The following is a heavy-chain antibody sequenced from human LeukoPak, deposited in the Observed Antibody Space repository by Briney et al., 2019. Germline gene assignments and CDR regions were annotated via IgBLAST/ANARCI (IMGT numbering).Heavy chain of an antibody. CDR1: GGSISSSSYY. Sequence: KPSETLSLTCTVSGGSISSSSYYWGWIRQPPGKGLEWIGSIYYSGSTYYNPSLKSRVTISVDTSKNQFSLKLSSVTAADTAVYYCARDQSDYYDSSGYPFDYWGQGTLVTVSS. CDR2: IYYSGST. J-gene: IGHJ4*02. D-gene: IGHD3-22*01. V-gene: IGHV4-39*07. CDR3: ARDQSDYYDSSGYPFDY.